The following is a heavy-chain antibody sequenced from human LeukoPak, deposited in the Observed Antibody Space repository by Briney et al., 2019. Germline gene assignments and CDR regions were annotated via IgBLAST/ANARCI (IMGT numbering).Heavy chain of an antibody. Sequence: GASVKVSCKASGYTFTSYGISWVRQAPGQGLEWMGWISAYNGNTNYAQKLQGRVTMTTDTSTSTAYMELRSLRSDDTAVYYCARDRRDAYYYGSGSYYIPDALDIWGQGTMVTVSS. J-gene: IGHJ3*02. CDR3: ARDRRDAYYYGSGSYYIPDALDI. D-gene: IGHD3-10*01. CDR2: ISAYNGNT. V-gene: IGHV1-18*01. CDR1: GYTFTSYG.